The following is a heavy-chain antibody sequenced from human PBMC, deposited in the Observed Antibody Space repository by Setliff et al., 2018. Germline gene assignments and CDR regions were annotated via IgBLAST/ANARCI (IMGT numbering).Heavy chain of an antibody. CDR3: ARDLGHGGDSDY. Sequence: PSETLSLTCTVSGGSINNYYWTWTRQPAGKGLEWIGRIYTSGSTNYNPSLKSRVTMSVDTSKNQFSLKLSSVTATDTAVYYCARDLGHGGDSDYWGQGILVTVSS. V-gene: IGHV4-4*07. CDR1: GGSINNYY. J-gene: IGHJ4*02. CDR2: IYTSGST. D-gene: IGHD2-21*02.